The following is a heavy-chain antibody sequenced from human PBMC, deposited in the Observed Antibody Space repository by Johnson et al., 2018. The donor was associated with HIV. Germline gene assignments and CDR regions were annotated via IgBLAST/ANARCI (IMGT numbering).Heavy chain of an antibody. J-gene: IGHJ3*02. CDR2: INADGRST. V-gene: IGHV3-74*01. CDR3: ASPQAGDYPQDDAFHI. D-gene: IGHD4-17*01. CDR1: GFTFGRYW. Sequence: VQVVESGGGLVQPGGSLRLSCAASGFTFGRYWMHWVRQAPGKGLVWVSRINADGRSTTYADSVKGRFTISRDNAPNTLYLQMNSLRAEDTAVYYCASPQAGDYPQDDAFHIWGQGTVVTVSS.